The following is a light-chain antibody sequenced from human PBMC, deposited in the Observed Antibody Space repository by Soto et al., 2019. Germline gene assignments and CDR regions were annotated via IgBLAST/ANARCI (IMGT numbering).Light chain of an antibody. CDR1: QTILTY. CDR2: AAS. Sequence: DIQMTQSPSSLSASVGDRVTITCRASQTILTYLNWYQQKPGKAPKLLIYAASSLQSGVPSRFSGGGSATDFTLTISSLQPEDFPPYYCQQSFSTTWTFGHGNKVELK. CDR3: QQSFSTTWT. V-gene: IGKV1-39*01. J-gene: IGKJ1*01.